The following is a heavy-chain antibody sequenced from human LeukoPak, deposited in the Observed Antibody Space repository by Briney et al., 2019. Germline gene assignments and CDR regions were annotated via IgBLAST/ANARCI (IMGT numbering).Heavy chain of an antibody. Sequence: SETLSLTCAVSGGSLRNYYWSWVRHPPGKGMEWIGYTYDSGSSSYNPSLRSRVSISIDTSKNQFSLNLSSVTAADTAVYYCARGWASSWYYFDFWGQGTLVTVSS. CDR2: TYDSGSS. D-gene: IGHD2-2*01. CDR1: GGSLRNYY. V-gene: IGHV4-59*01. CDR3: ARGWASSWYYFDF. J-gene: IGHJ4*02.